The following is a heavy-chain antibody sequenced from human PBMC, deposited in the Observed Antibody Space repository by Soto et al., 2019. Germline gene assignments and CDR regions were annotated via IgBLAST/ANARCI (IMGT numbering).Heavy chain of an antibody. Sequence: QGQLVQSGAEVKKPGASVRVSCKASGYTFTSYGISWVRQAPGQGLEWMGWISTHNGNTNYAQKAQGRVTMTTDTSTSTAYLKLRSLRSDDTAVYYCARNYYDSSGSSLYYFDYWGQGTLVTVSS. CDR2: ISTHNGNT. J-gene: IGHJ4*02. V-gene: IGHV1-18*01. D-gene: IGHD3-22*01. CDR3: ARNYYDSSGSSLYYFDY. CDR1: GYTFTSYG.